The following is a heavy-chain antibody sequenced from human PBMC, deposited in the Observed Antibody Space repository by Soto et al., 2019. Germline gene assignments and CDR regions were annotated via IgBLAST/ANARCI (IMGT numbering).Heavy chain of an antibody. CDR2: ISAHNGNT. V-gene: IGHV1-18*01. CDR3: ARGRYGDY. D-gene: IGHD1-1*01. CDR1: GYTFTSYG. J-gene: IGHJ4*02. Sequence: QGHLVQSGAEVKKPGASVKVSCKASGYTFTSYGITWVRQAPGQGLERMGWISAHNGNTDYAQKLQGRVIVTRDISTSTAYRELRSLRSDDAAVYYCARGRYGDYWGQGSLVTVSS.